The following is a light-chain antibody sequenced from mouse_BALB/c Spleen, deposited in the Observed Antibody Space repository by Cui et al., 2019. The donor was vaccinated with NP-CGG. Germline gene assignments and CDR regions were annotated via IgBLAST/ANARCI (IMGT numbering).Light chain of an antibody. Sequence: HAVATQESPPTTSPGETVTLTCRSSTGAVTTSNYANWVQEKPDHLFTGLIGGTNNRAPGVPARFSGSLIGDKAALTITGAQTEDEAIYFCALWYSNHWVFGGGTKLTVL. V-gene: IGLV1*01. J-gene: IGLJ1*01. CDR2: GTN. CDR3: ALWYSNHWV. CDR1: TGAVTTSNY.